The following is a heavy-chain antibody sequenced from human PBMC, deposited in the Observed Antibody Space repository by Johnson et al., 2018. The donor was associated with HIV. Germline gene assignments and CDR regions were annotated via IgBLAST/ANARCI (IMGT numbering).Heavy chain of an antibody. V-gene: IGHV3-30*03. CDR2: ISYDGTNT. CDR3: ARSYSSSSHDAFDI. Sequence: QVQLVESGGGLIQPGGSLRLSCAASGFTVSSNYMNWVRQASGRGLEWVAAISYDGTNTGYADSVKGRFSISRDNSKNTLYLQMNSLRAEDTAVYYCARSYSSSSHDAFDIWGQGTMVTVSS. J-gene: IGHJ3*02. D-gene: IGHD6-6*01. CDR1: GFTVSSNY.